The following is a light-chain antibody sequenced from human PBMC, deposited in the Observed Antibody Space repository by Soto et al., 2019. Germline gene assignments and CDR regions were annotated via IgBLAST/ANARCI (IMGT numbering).Light chain of an antibody. CDR3: QQYGSSPST. V-gene: IGKV3-20*01. Sequence: DIVLTHSPGTLSLSPGERAPLSCRASQSVSSSYLAWYQQKPGQAPRLIIYGASSRASGIPDRFSGSGSGTDFTRTSSRLEPEEFAVYYCQQYGSSPSTFGHGTKVDIK. CDR1: QSVSSSY. CDR2: GAS. J-gene: IGKJ3*01.